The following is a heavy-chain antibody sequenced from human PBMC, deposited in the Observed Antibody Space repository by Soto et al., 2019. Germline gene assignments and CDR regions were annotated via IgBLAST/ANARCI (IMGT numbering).Heavy chain of an antibody. CDR1: GYTFTSYG. CDR3: ARDSADWLLFNYYGMDV. J-gene: IGHJ6*02. D-gene: IGHD3-9*01. CDR2: ISAYNGNT. Sequence: ASVKVSCKASGYTFTSYGISWVRQAPGQGLEWMGWISAYNGNTNYAQKLQGRVTMTTDTSTSTAYMELRSLRSDDTAVYYCARDSADWLLFNYYGMDVWGQGTTVTVSS. V-gene: IGHV1-18*01.